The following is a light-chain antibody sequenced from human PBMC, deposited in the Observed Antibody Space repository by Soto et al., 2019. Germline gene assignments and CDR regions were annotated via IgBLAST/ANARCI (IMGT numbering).Light chain of an antibody. CDR2: DNN. V-gene: IGLV1-51*01. CDR1: SSNIGNNY. J-gene: IGLJ2*01. CDR3: GTWDSSLSVV. Sequence: QSVLTQPPSVSAAPGQKVTISCSGSSSNIGNNYVSWYQQLPGTAPKLLIYDNNKRPSGIPDRFSGSKSGTSATLGITGLQTWDEAGYYCGTWDSSLSVVFGGGTKLTVL.